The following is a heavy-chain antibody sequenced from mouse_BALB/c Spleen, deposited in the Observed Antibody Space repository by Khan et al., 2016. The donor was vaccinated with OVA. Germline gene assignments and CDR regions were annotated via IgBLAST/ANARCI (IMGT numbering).Heavy chain of an antibody. CDR1: GFSLTGYG. Sequence: VQLQESGPGLVAPSQSLSITCTVSGFSLTGYGVNWVRQPPGKGLEWLGMIWGDGSTDYNSALKSRLSISKDNSKSQVFLKMNSLQTDDTAWYYCARAYYANYREAMDYWGQGTSVTVSS. J-gene: IGHJ4*01. CDR3: ARAYYANYREAMDY. D-gene: IGHD2-10*01. CDR2: IWGDGST. V-gene: IGHV2-6-7*01.